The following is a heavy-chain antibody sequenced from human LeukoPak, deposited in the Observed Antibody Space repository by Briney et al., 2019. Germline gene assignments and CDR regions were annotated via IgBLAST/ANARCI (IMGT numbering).Heavy chain of an antibody. CDR1: RFTFSSYS. Sequence: PGGSLRLSCAASRFTFSSYSMNWVRQAPGKGLEWVSSISSSGSYIYYADSVKGRFTISRDNAKNSLYLQMNSLRAEDTAVYYCARSGYSSSLLDYWGQGTLVTVSS. V-gene: IGHV3-21*01. CDR2: ISSSGSYI. CDR3: ARSGYSSSLLDY. D-gene: IGHD6-13*01. J-gene: IGHJ4*02.